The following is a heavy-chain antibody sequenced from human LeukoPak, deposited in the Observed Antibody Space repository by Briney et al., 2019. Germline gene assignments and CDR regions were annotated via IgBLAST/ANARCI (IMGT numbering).Heavy chain of an antibody. V-gene: IGHV5-51*01. CDR1: GYSFTSYW. CDR2: IYPGDSDT. Sequence: RGESLKISCKGSGYSFTSYWIGWVRQMPGKGLEWMGIIYPGDSDTRYSPSFQGQVTISADKSISTAYLQWSSLKASDTAMYYCARLAFPYYYDSSGYYHLDYWGQGTLVTVSS. D-gene: IGHD3-22*01. CDR3: ARLAFPYYYDSSGYYHLDY. J-gene: IGHJ4*02.